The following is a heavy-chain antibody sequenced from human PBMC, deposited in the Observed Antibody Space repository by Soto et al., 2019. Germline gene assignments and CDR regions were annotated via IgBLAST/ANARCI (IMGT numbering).Heavy chain of an antibody. CDR2: INAGNGNT. D-gene: IGHD2-2*01. V-gene: IGHV1-3*05. CDR1: GYTFTSYA. J-gene: IGHJ5*02. Sequence: QVQLVQSGAEEKKPGASVKVSCKASGYTFTSYAMHWVRQAPGQRLERMGWINAGNGNTRYSPKFQGRVTITRDTPAITACMERSSLRSEDTAVYYCARVPPTGRPAAMPRYRFDPWGQGTLITVSS. CDR3: ARVPPTGRPAAMPRYRFDP.